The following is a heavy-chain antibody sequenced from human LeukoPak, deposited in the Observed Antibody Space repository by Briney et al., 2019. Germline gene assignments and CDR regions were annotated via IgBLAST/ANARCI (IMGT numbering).Heavy chain of an antibody. J-gene: IGHJ3*02. CDR3: ARRYSSSLVRDAFDI. CDR1: GYTFTSYA. V-gene: IGHV7-4-1*02. D-gene: IGHD6-13*01. CDR2: INTNTGNP. Sequence: ASVKVSCKASGYTFTSYAMNWVRQAPGQGLEWMGWINTNTGNPTYAQGFTGRFVFSLDTSVSTACLQISSLKAEDTAVYYCARRYSSSLVRDAFDIWGQGTMVTVSS.